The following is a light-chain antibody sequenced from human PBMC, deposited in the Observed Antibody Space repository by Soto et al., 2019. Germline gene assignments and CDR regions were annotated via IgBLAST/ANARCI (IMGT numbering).Light chain of an antibody. Sequence: EIVLTQSPATLSLSPGERATLSCRASQSVSSYLAWYQQKPGQAPRLLIYAASSRATGIPARFSGSGSGTEFSLTINSLQSEDFAVYYCQQYHNWPPYTFGQGT. CDR3: QQYHNWPPYT. J-gene: IGKJ2*01. CDR2: AAS. V-gene: IGKV3-15*01. CDR1: QSVSSY.